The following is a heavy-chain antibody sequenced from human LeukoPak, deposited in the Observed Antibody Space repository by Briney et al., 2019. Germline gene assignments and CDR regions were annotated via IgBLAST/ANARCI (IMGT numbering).Heavy chain of an antibody. V-gene: IGHV1-8*01. J-gene: IGHJ4*01. CDR2: MHPNSGNT. CDR1: GYTFPSYD. Sequence: ASVKVSCKASGYTFPSYDINWVRQATGQGLEWMAWMHPNSGNTGYPQKFQGRVTMTRDTSISTAYMELSSLRSEDTGVYYCARVSFDTSGHKINFDYWGHGTLVTVSS. CDR3: ARVSFDTSGHKINFDY. D-gene: IGHD3-22*01.